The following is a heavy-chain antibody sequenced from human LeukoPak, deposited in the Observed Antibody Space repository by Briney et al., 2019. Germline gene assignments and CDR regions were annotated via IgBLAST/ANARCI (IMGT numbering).Heavy chain of an antibody. CDR2: IKQTGSEK. CDR3: AIGGADYGDYPCHAFDI. V-gene: IGHV3-7*01. D-gene: IGHD4-17*01. J-gene: IGHJ3*02. Sequence: GGSLRLSCAASRFTFSSYWMTWVRQAPGKGLEWVVNIKQTGSEKYYVDSVKGRFTISRDNAKNSLYLQMNSLRAEDTAVYYCAIGGADYGDYPCHAFDIWGERTMVTVSS. CDR1: RFTFSSYW.